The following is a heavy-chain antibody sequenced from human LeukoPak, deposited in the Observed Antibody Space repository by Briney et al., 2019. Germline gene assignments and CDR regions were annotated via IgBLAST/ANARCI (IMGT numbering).Heavy chain of an antibody. CDR2: IKSKTDGETT. Sequence: GVSLRLSCAASGFTFSNSCMSWVRQAPGQGLEWIGRIKSKTDGETTEYAAPVKGRFTISRDDSKNTLYLQMNSLKTEDTAVYYCTTLGLALAYGVDVWGQGTTVTVSS. D-gene: IGHD3-3*01. V-gene: IGHV3-15*01. J-gene: IGHJ6*02. CDR3: TTLGLALAYGVDV. CDR1: GFTFSNSC.